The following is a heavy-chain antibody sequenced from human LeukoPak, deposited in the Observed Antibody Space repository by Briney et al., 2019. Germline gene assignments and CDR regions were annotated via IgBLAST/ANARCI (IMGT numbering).Heavy chain of an antibody. CDR2: ISSSGSTI. D-gene: IGHD3-10*01. CDR3: ARVEGGRWFGEPTMDY. V-gene: IGHV3-48*03. J-gene: IGHJ4*02. Sequence: GGSLRLSCAASGFTFSSYEMNWVRQAPGKGLEWVSYISSSGSTIYYADSVKGRFTISRDNAKNSLYLQMNSLRAEDTALYHCARVEGGRWFGEPTMDYWGQGTLVTVSS. CDR1: GFTFSSYE.